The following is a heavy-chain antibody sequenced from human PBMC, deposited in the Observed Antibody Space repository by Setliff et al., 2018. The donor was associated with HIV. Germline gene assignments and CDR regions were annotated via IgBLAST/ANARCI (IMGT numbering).Heavy chain of an antibody. J-gene: IGHJ4*02. CDR3: AKDNWNSFEF. Sequence: ASVKVSCKASGYTFTSYGISWVRQAPGQGLEWMGWISAYNGNTNYAQKLQGRVTITADTSTSTAYMELSSLTSEDTAIYYCAKDNWNSFEFWGQGTLVTVSS. CDR1: GYTFTSYG. CDR2: ISAYNGNT. D-gene: IGHD1-20*01. V-gene: IGHV1-18*01.